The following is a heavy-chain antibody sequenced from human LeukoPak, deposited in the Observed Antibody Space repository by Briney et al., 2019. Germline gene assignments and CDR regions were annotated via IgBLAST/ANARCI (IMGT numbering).Heavy chain of an antibody. Sequence: PSETLSLTCAVSGSSISSGGYSWSWIRQPPGKGLEWIGYIYHSGSTYYNPSLKSRVTISVDRSKNQFSLKLSSVTAADTAVYYCARGVVVPSLRAYYYGMDVWGQGTTVTVSS. J-gene: IGHJ6*02. D-gene: IGHD2-2*01. CDR3: ARGVVVPSLRAYYYGMDV. CDR1: GSSISSGGYS. V-gene: IGHV4-30-2*01. CDR2: IYHSGST.